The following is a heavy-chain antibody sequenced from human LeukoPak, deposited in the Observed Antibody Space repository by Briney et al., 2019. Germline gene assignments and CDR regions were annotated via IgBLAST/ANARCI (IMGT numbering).Heavy chain of an antibody. Sequence: GGSLRLSCAASGFTFSSYAMHWVRQAPGKGLEWVAVISYDGSNKYYADSVKGRFTISRDNSKNTLYLQMDSLGAEDTAVYYCARDPTQYLRYGYFDYWGQGTLVTVSS. CDR3: ARDPTQYLRYGYFDY. J-gene: IGHJ4*02. V-gene: IGHV3-30-3*01. CDR2: ISYDGSNK. D-gene: IGHD4-11*01. CDR1: GFTFSSYA.